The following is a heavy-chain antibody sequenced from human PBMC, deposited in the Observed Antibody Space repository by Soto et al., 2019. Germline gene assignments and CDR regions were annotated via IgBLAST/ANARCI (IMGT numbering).Heavy chain of an antibody. V-gene: IGHV3-7*01. D-gene: IGHD3-10*01. CDR2: IKQDGSEK. CDR3: ARAGKLWFGESYFDS. Sequence: PGGSLRLSCVASGFTFSTYWMSWVRQAPGKGLEWVANIKQDGSEKFYVDSVKGRFTISRDNAKNSLYLQMSSLRAGDTAVYYCARAGKLWFGESYFDSWGQGALVNVS. J-gene: IGHJ4*02. CDR1: GFTFSTYW.